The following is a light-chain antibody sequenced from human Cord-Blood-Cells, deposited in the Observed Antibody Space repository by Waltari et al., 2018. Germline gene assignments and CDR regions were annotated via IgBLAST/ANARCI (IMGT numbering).Light chain of an antibody. CDR3: MQALQTPFT. CDR2: LGS. Sequence: DIVMHQSPLSLPVTPGEPASISCRSSQSLLHSNGYNYLDWYLQKPGQSPQLLIYLGSNRASGVPDRFSGSGSGTDFTLKISRVEAEDVGVYYCMQALQTPFTFGPGTKVDIK. V-gene: IGKV2-28*01. J-gene: IGKJ3*01. CDR1: QSLLHSNGYNY.